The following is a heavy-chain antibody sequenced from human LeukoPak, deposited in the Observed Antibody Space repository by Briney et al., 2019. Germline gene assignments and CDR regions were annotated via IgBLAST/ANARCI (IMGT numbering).Heavy chain of an antibody. D-gene: IGHD6-19*01. J-gene: IGHJ4*02. CDR1: GGSISSYY. CDR3: ARAGYSSYYFDY. V-gene: IGHV4-59*01. CDR2: IYYSGST. Sequence: SETLSLTCTVSGGSISSYYWSWIRQPPGKGLEWIGYIYYSGSTNYNPSLKSRVTISVDTSKNQFSLKLSSVTAADTAVYYCARAGYSSYYFDYWGQGTLVNVSS.